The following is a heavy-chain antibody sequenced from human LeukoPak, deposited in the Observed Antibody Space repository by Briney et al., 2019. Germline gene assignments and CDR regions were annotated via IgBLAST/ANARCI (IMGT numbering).Heavy chain of an antibody. CDR1: GGSFSGYY. J-gene: IGHJ5*02. Sequence: PSENLSLTCAVYGGSFSGYYWSWIRQPPGKGLEWIGEINHSGSTNYNPSLKSRVTISVDTSKNQFSLKLSSVTAADTAVYYCARGVGDYDSWFDPWGQGTLVTVSS. V-gene: IGHV4-34*01. CDR2: INHSGST. CDR3: ARGVGDYDSWFDP. D-gene: IGHD4-17*01.